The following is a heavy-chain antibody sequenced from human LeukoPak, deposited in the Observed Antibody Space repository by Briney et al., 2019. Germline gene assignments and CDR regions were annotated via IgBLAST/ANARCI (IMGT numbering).Heavy chain of an antibody. CDR2: IRYDGSNR. CDR1: GFTFSNYG. CDR3: AKDAGAYILTGWDAFDI. Sequence: GGSLRLSCAASGFTFSNYGMYWVRQAPGKELEWVAFIRYDGSNRYYADSVKGRFTISRDNSKNTLYLQMNSLRPEDTAVYYCAKDAGAYILTGWDAFDIWGQGTMVTVSS. J-gene: IGHJ3*02. D-gene: IGHD3-9*01. V-gene: IGHV3-30*02.